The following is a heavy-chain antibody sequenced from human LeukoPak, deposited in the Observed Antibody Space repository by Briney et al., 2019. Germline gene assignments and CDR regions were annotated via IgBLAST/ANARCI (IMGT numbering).Heavy chain of an antibody. D-gene: IGHD3-10*01. CDR2: IYYSGST. V-gene: IGHV4-31*03. CDR3: ARDNRHYYGSGSRIDY. J-gene: IGHJ4*02. Sequence: SETLSLTCTVSGGSISSGGYYWSWTRQHPGKGVEWIGYIYYSGSTYYNPSLKSRVTISVDTSKNQFSLKLSSVTAADTAVYYCARDNRHYYGSGSRIDYWGQGTLVTVSS. CDR1: GGSISSGGYY.